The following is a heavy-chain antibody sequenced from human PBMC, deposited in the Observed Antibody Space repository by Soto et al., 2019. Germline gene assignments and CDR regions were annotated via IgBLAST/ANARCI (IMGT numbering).Heavy chain of an antibody. CDR2: ISSSSSTI. V-gene: IGHV3-48*02. D-gene: IGHD3-3*01. J-gene: IGHJ5*02. CDR3: ARVIWSGHLTSDL. Sequence: EVQVVESGGGLVQPGGSLRLSCAASGFTFSSNSMNWVRQAAGKGLEWISYISSSSSTIYADSVEGRFTISRDNAKNSLYLQMNSLIDEETAVYYCARVIWSGHLTSDLWGQGTLVTVSS. CDR1: GFTFSSNS.